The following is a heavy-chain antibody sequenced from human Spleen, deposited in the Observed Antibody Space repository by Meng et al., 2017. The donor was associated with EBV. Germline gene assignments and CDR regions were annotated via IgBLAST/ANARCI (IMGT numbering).Heavy chain of an antibody. V-gene: IGHV3-74*01. CDR2: INNDGRNT. Sequence: VQLVEAGGGLVHTGGSLILSCVAPGFTSSNYWMHWVRQAPGKGLVWVSRINNDGRNTSYADSVKGRFTISRDNTKNTLYLQMNSLRAEDTAVYYCAREGVHYWGQGTLVTVSS. CDR1: GFTSSNYW. CDR3: AREGVHY. J-gene: IGHJ4*02. D-gene: IGHD3-10*01.